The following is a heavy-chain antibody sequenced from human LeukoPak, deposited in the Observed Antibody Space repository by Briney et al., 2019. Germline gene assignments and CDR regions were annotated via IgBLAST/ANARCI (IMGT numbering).Heavy chain of an antibody. CDR2: IYYSGST. V-gene: IGHV4-39*01. D-gene: IGHD3-10*01. J-gene: IGHJ3*02. CDR3: ARGTMVRGVIGASDI. CDR1: GGSISSSSYY. Sequence: PSETLSLTCTVSGGSISSSSYYWGWIRQPPGKGLEWIGSIYYSGSTYYNPSLKSRVTISVDTSKNQFSLKLSSVTAADTAVYYCARGTMVRGVIGASDIWGQGTMVTVSS.